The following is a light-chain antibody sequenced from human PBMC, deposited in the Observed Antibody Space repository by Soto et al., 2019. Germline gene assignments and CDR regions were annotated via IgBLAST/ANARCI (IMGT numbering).Light chain of an antibody. CDR2: YDD. CDR1: SSNIGNNA. Sequence: QSALTQPPSVSEAPRQRVTISCSGSSSNIGNNAVNWYQQLPGKAPKLLIYYDDLLPSGVSDRFSGSKSGTSASLAISGLQSEDEADYYCAAWDDSPNGYVFGTGTKVTVL. CDR3: AAWDDSPNGYV. J-gene: IGLJ1*01. V-gene: IGLV1-36*01.